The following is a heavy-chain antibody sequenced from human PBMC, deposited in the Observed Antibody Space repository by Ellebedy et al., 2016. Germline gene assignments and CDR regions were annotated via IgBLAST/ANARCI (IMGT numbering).Heavy chain of an antibody. Sequence: GESLKISXAASGFTFSSCGMHWVRQAPGKGLEWVAVISYDGSNTYYADSVKGRFTISRDNSKKTLYLQMNSLRGEDTAVYYCAKDLANYWGQGTLVTVSS. CDR3: AKDLANY. V-gene: IGHV3-30*18. J-gene: IGHJ4*02. CDR1: GFTFSSCG. CDR2: ISYDGSNT.